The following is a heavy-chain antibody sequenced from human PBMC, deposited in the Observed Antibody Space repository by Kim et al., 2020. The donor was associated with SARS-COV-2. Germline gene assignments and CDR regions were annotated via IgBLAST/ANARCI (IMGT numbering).Heavy chain of an antibody. J-gene: IGHJ4*02. D-gene: IGHD6-13*01. CDR2: IFRDGST. CDR1: GFSVSSNY. CDR3: ARGGAAATGYFDY. Sequence: GGSLRLSCAASGFSVSSNYMTWVRQTPGKGLEWVSVIFRDGSTYYIDSVKGRFTISRHTSENTLYLQMNSLGVEDTAVYFCARGGAAATGYFDYWGQGALVTVSS. V-gene: IGHV3-53*04.